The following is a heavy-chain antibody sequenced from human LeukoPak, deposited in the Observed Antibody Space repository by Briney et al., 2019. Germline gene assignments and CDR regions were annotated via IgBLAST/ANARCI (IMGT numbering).Heavy chain of an antibody. CDR1: GFTFSSYA. Sequence: GGSLRLSCAASGFTFSSYAMIWVRQAPGKGLDWVSSISDNGDDTYYADSVKGRFTISRDKSTNTLYLQMNSLRADDTAVYYCAKGYYGNYVGVDYWGQGTLVTVSS. J-gene: IGHJ4*02. V-gene: IGHV3-23*01. CDR2: ISDNGDDT. D-gene: IGHD4-11*01. CDR3: AKGYYGNYVGVDY.